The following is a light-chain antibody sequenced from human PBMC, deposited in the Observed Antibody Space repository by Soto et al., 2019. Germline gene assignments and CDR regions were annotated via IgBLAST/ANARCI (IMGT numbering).Light chain of an antibody. J-gene: IGKJ2*01. V-gene: IGKV3-15*01. CDR1: QSVSSN. Sequence: EIVMTQSPATLSVSPGERATLSCRASQSVSSNLAWYQQKPGQAPRLLIYGAYTRATGIPARFSGSGSGTEFTLTISSLQSEDFVVYYCQQYNDWPRVFGQGTKLEIK. CDR3: QQYNDWPRV. CDR2: GAY.